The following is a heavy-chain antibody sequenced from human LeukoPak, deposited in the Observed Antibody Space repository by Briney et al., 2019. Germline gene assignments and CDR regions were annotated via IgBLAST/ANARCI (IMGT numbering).Heavy chain of an antibody. J-gene: IGHJ4*02. D-gene: IGHD5-12*01. V-gene: IGHV3-30*02. Sequence: DSVKGRSTLSRDKSKNTLFLQMNSLRAEDSAVYYCAKDRSIVASISSAGLDYWGQGTLVTVSS. CDR3: AKDRSIVASISSAGLDY.